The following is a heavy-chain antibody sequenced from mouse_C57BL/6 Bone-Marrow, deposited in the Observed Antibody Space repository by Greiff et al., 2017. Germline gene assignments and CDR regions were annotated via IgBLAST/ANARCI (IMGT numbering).Heavy chain of an antibody. J-gene: IGHJ3*01. CDR3: AMQYDGSSGAWFAY. V-gene: IGHV1-74*01. D-gene: IGHD1-1*01. CDR2: IHPSDSDT. CDR1: GYTFTSYW. Sequence: QVQLQQPGAELVKPGASVKVSCKASGYTFTSYWMHWVKQRPGQGLEWIGRIHPSDSDTNYNQKFKGKATLTVDKSSSTAYMQLSSLTSEDSAVYYCAMQYDGSSGAWFAYGGQGTLVTVSA.